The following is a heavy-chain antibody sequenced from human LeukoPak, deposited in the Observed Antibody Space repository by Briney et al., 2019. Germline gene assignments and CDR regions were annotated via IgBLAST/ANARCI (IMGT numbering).Heavy chain of an antibody. CDR2: INPNSGGT. V-gene: IGHV1-2*02. J-gene: IGHJ3*02. CDR1: GYTFTGYY. D-gene: IGHD6-19*01. Sequence: ASVKVSCKASGYTFTGYYMHWVRQAPGQGLEWMGWINPNSGGTNYAQKFQGRVTMTRDTSISTAYMELSRLRSDDTAVYYCAKIRVRQWPLLRDAFDIWGQGTMVTVSS. CDR3: AKIRVRQWPLLRDAFDI.